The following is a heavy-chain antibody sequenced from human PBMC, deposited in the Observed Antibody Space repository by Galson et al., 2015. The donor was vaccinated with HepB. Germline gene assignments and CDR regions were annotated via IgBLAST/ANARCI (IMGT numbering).Heavy chain of an antibody. D-gene: IGHD3-3*01. V-gene: IGHV3-7*01. CDR1: XXXFSTYX. CDR3: ARYDFWXGSYQDY. Sequence: RLSCAASXXXFSTYXXSWVXXTPGKGLEXXXKIKQDGXEKYFVDSVKGRFTISRDNAKNSLYLHMSSLSAEXXGVYYXARYDFWXGSYQDYWGQGTLVXISS. J-gene: IGHJ4*02. CDR2: IKQDGXEK.